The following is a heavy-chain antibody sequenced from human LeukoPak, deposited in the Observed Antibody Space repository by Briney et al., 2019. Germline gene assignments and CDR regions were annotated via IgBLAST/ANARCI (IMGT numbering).Heavy chain of an antibody. CDR3: ARSVLRLGYCSGGSCYRARFVH. D-gene: IGHD2-15*01. CDR2: IYYSGST. V-gene: IGHV4-59*01. CDR1: GGSISSYY. Sequence: KPSETLSLTCTVSGGSISSYYWSWIRQPPGKGLEWIGYIYYSGSTNYNPSLKSRVTISVDTSKNQLSLKLRSVPAADTAVYYCARSVLRLGYCSGGSCYRARFVHWGQGALVTVSS. J-gene: IGHJ4*02.